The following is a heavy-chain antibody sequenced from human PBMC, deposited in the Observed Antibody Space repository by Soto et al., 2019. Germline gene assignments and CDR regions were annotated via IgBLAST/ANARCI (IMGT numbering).Heavy chain of an antibody. CDR3: ARPITMDPLLLS. V-gene: IGHV3-53*01. CDR1: GFTVSSNY. CDR2: IYSGGST. Sequence: EVQLVESGGGLIQPGGSLRLSCAASGFTVSSNYMSWVRQAPGKGLEWVSVIYSGGSTYYADSVKGRFTISRDNSKNTLYLQMSILRAEAPAVYYCARPITMDPLLLSWGQGTLVTVSS. J-gene: IGHJ5*02. D-gene: IGHD3-10*01.